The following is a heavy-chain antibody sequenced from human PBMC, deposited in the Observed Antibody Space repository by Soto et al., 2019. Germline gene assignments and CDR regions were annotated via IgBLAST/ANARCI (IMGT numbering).Heavy chain of an antibody. Sequence: QVQLQQWGAGLLKPSETLSLTCAVYGGSFSGYYWSWIRQPPGQGLEWIGEINHSGSTNYNPSLKSRVTISVDTSKNQFSLKLSSVTAADTAVYYCARVSSSWSDAFDIWGQGTMVTVSS. CDR2: INHSGST. V-gene: IGHV4-34*01. D-gene: IGHD6-13*01. J-gene: IGHJ3*02. CDR1: GGSFSGYY. CDR3: ARVSSSWSDAFDI.